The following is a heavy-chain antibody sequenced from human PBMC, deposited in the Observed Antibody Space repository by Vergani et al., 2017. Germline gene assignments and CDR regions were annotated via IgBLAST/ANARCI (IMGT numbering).Heavy chain of an antibody. V-gene: IGHV4-39*07. Sequence: QLQLQESGPGLVKPSETLSLTCTVSGGSISSSSYYWGWIRQPPGTGLEWIGSIYYSGSTYYNPSLKSRVTISLDTSKNQFSLKLSSVTAADTAGYYCAGLGGSSTSPMGFDPWGQGTLVTVSS. D-gene: IGHD2-2*01. CDR1: GGSISSSSYY. J-gene: IGHJ5*02. CDR2: IYYSGST. CDR3: AGLGGSSTSPMGFDP.